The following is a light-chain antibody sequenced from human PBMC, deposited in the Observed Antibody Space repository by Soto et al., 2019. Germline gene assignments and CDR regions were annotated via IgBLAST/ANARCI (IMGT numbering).Light chain of an antibody. CDR1: SSNIGSNH. J-gene: IGLJ7*01. CDR2: IDH. Sequence: QAVVTQPPSASETPGQRVTISCSGSSSNIGSNHVYWYQHLPGTAPKLLIYIDHNRPSGIPDRFSGSKSGTSASLAISGLQSEDEADYYCATWDDDLSAAVFGGGTQLTVL. CDR3: ATWDDDLSAAV. V-gene: IGLV1-47*02.